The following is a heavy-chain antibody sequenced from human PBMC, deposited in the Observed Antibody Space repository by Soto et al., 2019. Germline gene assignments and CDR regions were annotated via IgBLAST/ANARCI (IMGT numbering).Heavy chain of an antibody. D-gene: IGHD2-2*01. CDR2: IWYDGSNK. V-gene: IGHV3-33*01. CDR1: GFTFSSYG. Sequence: GGSLRLSCAASGFTFSSYGMHWVRQAPGKGLEWVAVIWYDGSNKYYADSGKGRFTISRDNSKNTLYLQMNSLRAEDTAVYYCARDYQLYAFDIWGQGTMVTVSS. CDR3: ARDYQLYAFDI. J-gene: IGHJ3*02.